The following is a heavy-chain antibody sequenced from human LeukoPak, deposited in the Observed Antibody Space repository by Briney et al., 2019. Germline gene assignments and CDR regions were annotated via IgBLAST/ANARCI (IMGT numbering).Heavy chain of an antibody. D-gene: IGHD4-23*01. V-gene: IGHV4-59*01. Sequence: SEALSLTCTVSGGSISSFYWSWIRQPPGKGLEWVGYISYSGSTNYNPSLKSRVTISVDTSKNQFSLQLSSVTAADTAVYYCAGEVGTLSYWGQGTLVTVSS. CDR2: ISYSGST. J-gene: IGHJ4*02. CDR3: AGEVGTLSY. CDR1: GGSISSFY.